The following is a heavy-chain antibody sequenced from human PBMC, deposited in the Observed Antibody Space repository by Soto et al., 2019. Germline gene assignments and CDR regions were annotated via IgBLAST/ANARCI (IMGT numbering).Heavy chain of an antibody. J-gene: IGHJ4*02. V-gene: IGHV1-46*01. CDR2: INPSGGST. Sequence: ASVKVSCKASGYTFTSYYMHWVRQAPGQGLEWMGIINPSGGSTSYAQKFQGRVTMTRDTSTSTVYMELSSLRSEDTAVYYCARDRYSSGWYVPARSLPGNYSYHGTDCWGQ. CDR1: GYTFTSYY. D-gene: IGHD6-19*01. CDR3: ARDRYSSGWYVPARSLPGNYSYHGTDC.